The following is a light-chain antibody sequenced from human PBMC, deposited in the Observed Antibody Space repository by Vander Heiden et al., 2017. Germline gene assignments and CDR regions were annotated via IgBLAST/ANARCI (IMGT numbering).Light chain of an antibody. CDR3: QQMYSTHPLYT. CDR1: QSISSY. V-gene: IGKV1-39*01. CDR2: AAS. Sequence: DIQMTQSPSSLSASVGDRVTITCRASQSISSYLNWYQQKPGKAPKLLIYAASSLQRGVKSSFSGSGHGTDFTLTIISRQPEDFAAYYCQQMYSTHPLYTFGQGTKMEIK. J-gene: IGKJ2*01.